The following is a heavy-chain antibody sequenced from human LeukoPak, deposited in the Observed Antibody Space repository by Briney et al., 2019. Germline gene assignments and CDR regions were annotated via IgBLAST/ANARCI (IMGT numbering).Heavy chain of an antibody. CDR3: ARGVLLWFGEYFDY. D-gene: IGHD3-10*01. CDR2: IYYSGST. V-gene: IGHV4-59*11. J-gene: IGHJ4*02. CDR1: GGSTSSHY. Sequence: PSETLSLTCTVSGGSTSSHYWSWLRQPPGKGLEWIGYIYYSGSTNYNPSLKSRVTISVDTSKNQFSLKLSSVTAADTAVYYCARGVLLWFGEYFDYWGQGTLVTVSS.